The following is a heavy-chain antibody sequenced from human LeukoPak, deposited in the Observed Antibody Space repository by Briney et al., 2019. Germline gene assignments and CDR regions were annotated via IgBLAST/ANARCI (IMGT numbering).Heavy chain of an antibody. D-gene: IGHD6-6*01. J-gene: IGHJ4*02. Sequence: PGGSLRLSCAASGFTFSSYAMHWVRQAPGKGLGYVSAISSNGGSTYYANSVKGRFTISRDNSKNTLYLQMGSLRAEDMAVYYCARVAARSHYFDYWGQGTLVTVSS. CDR1: GFTFSSYA. CDR3: ARVAARSHYFDY. CDR2: ISSNGGST. V-gene: IGHV3-64*01.